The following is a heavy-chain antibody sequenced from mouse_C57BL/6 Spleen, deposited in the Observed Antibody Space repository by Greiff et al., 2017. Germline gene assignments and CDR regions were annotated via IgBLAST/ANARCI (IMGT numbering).Heavy chain of an antibody. Sequence: QVQLQQSGAELVKPGASVKISCKASGYAFSSSWMNWVKQRPGTGLEWIGQIYPGDGDTNYNGKFKGKATLTADKSSSTAYMQLSSLTSEDSAVYFCAREGITTVGFDYWGQGTTLTGSS. V-gene: IGHV1-80*01. CDR2: IYPGDGDT. J-gene: IGHJ2*01. D-gene: IGHD1-1*01. CDR1: GYAFSSSW. CDR3: AREGITTVGFDY.